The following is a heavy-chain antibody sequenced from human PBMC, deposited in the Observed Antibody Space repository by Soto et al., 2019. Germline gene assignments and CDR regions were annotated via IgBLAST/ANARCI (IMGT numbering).Heavy chain of an antibody. J-gene: IGHJ3*02. CDR1: GGTFSSYA. V-gene: IGHV1-69*13. CDR2: IIPIFGTA. Sequence: ASLKVSCKASGGTFSSYAISWVRQAPGQGLEWMGGIIPIFGTANYAQKFQGRVTITADESTSTAYMELSSLRSEDTAVYYCATQVRGVIIRTPDAFDIWGQGTMVTVSS. D-gene: IGHD3-10*01. CDR3: ATQVRGVIIRTPDAFDI.